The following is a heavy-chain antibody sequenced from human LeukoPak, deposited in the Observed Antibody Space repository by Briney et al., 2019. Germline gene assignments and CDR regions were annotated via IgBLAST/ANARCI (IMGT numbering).Heavy chain of an antibody. V-gene: IGHV4-59*01. CDR3: ARVGIDLWFDP. D-gene: IGHD2-21*01. Sequence: SETLSLTCTVSGGSISSYYWSWIRQPPGKGLEWIGNIYYSGSTNYNPSLKSRVTISVDTSKNQFSLKLSSVTAADTAVYYCARVGIDLWFDPWGQGTLVTVSS. J-gene: IGHJ5*02. CDR1: GGSISSYY. CDR2: IYYSGST.